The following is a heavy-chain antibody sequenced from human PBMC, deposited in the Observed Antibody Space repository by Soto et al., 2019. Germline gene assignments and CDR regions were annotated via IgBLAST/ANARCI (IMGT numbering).Heavy chain of an antibody. CDR2: VSNDGSNK. J-gene: IGHJ4*02. D-gene: IGHD6-19*01. CDR3: AKVLLTYTSGWYHPHFDY. Sequence: QVQLVESGGGVVQPGRSLRLSCAASGFTFSSYVMHWVRQAPGKGLEWVAVVSNDGSNKDYADSVKGRFTISRDNSKNPLYLQMSSRRAEDTAVYYCAKVLLTYTSGWYHPHFDYWGQGTLVTVSS. CDR1: GFTFSSYV. V-gene: IGHV3-30*18.